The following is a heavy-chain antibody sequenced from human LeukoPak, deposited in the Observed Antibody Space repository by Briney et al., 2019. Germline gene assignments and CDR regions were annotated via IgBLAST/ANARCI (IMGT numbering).Heavy chain of an antibody. Sequence: GRSLRLSCAASGFTFDDYAMHWVRQAPGKGLEWVSGISWNGGSIGYVDSVKGRFTISRDNAKNSLYLQMNSLRAEDTALYYCAKGSSTSCYDYFDYWGQGTLVTVSS. J-gene: IGHJ4*02. CDR1: GFTFDDYA. CDR3: AKGSSTSCYDYFDY. V-gene: IGHV3-9*01. D-gene: IGHD2-2*01. CDR2: ISWNGGSI.